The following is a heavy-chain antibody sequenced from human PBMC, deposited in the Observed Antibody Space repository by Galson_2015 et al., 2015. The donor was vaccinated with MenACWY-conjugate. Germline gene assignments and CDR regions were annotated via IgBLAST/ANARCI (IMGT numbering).Heavy chain of an antibody. V-gene: IGHV3-7*03. CDR1: GFTFNSYW. CDR3: AASVEPAAIGGSPYYYYGMDV. J-gene: IGHJ6*02. D-gene: IGHD2-2*02. Sequence: SLRLSCAASGFTFNSYWMSWVRQAPGKGLEWVANIKQEGSEKYYVDSVKGRFTISRDNAKNSLYLQMNSLRAEDTAVYYCAASVEPAAIGGSPYYYYGMDVWGQGTTVTVSS. CDR2: IKQEGSEK.